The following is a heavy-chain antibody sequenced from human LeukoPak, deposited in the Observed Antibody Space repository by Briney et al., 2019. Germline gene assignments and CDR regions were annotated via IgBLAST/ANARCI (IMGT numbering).Heavy chain of an antibody. CDR1: GYTFTGYY. V-gene: IGHV1-2*04. CDR2: INPNSGGT. D-gene: IGHD1-26*01. Sequence: ASVNVSCKSSGYTFTGYYMHWVRQAPGQGLEWMGWINPNSGGTNYAQKFQGWVTMTRDTSISTPYMELSRLRSDDTAVYYCARDRDSGSYYFYFDYWGQGTLVTVSS. J-gene: IGHJ4*02. CDR3: ARDRDSGSYYFYFDY.